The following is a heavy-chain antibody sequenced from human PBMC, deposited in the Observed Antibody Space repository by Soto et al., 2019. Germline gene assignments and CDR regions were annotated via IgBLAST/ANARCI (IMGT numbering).Heavy chain of an antibody. CDR1: GFTFSSYA. Sequence: EVQLLESGGGLVQPGGSLRLSCAASGFTFSSYAMSWVRQGPGKGLEWVSAISGSGGSTYYADSVKGRFTISRDNSKNTLYLQMNSLRAEDTAVYYCAKCYDFWSGSPPDYWGQGTLVTVSS. D-gene: IGHD3-3*01. J-gene: IGHJ4*02. CDR3: AKCYDFWSGSPPDY. CDR2: ISGSGGST. V-gene: IGHV3-23*01.